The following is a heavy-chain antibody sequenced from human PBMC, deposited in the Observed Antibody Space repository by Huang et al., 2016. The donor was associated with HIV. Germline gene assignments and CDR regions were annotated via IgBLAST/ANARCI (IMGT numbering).Heavy chain of an antibody. Sequence: QVQLVQSGVEVKKPGASVKVSCKASGYTFTSYGISWVRQAPGQGLGWMGWIMAYNGVTNYAQNVQGRVTMTTDTATSTAYMELRSLRSDDTAVYYCARDSPLLGVVIVVVPTAPNAFDIWGQGTMVTVSS. V-gene: IGHV1-18*01. D-gene: IGHD2-2*01. CDR1: GYTFTSYG. CDR3: ARDSPLLGVVIVVVPTAPNAFDI. J-gene: IGHJ3*02. CDR2: IMAYNGVT.